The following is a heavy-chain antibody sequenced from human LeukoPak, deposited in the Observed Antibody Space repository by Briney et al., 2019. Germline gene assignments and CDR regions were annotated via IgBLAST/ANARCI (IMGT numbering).Heavy chain of an antibody. J-gene: IGHJ6*03. CDR2: IYYSGST. Sequence: SETLSLTCTVSGGSVSSGDYYWSWIRQPPGKGLEWIGYIYYSGSTYYNPSLKSRVTISVDTSKNQFSLKLSSVTAADTAVYYCARGPVPTNYYYHYMDVWGKGTTVTVSS. CDR1: GGSVSSGDYY. V-gene: IGHV4-30-4*08. CDR3: ARGPVPTNYYYHYMDV. D-gene: IGHD4-17*01.